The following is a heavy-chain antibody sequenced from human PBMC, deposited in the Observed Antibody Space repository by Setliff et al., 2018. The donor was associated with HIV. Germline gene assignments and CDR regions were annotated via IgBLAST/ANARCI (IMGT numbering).Heavy chain of an antibody. CDR3: AKSRAYSSGWDFDY. CDR1: GFTFNGYA. J-gene: IGHJ4*02. Sequence: PGGSLRLSCVGSGFTFNGYAMNWVRQAPGKGLEWVAFIRYDGSNKYYADSVKGRFTISRDNSKNTLYLQMNSLRAEDTAVYYCAKSRAYSSGWDFDYWGQGLLVTVSS. V-gene: IGHV3-30*02. D-gene: IGHD6-19*01. CDR2: IRYDGSNK.